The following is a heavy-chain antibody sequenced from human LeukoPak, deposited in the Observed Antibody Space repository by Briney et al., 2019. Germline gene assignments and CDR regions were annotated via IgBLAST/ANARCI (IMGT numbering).Heavy chain of an antibody. CDR1: GGSISSYY. V-gene: IGHV4-59*01. CDR3: ARYSYALSYYYYYYMDV. J-gene: IGHJ6*03. Sequence: SETLSLTCTVSGGSISSYYWSWIRQPPGKGLEWIGYIYYSGSTNYNPSLKSRVTISVDTSKNQFSLKLSSVTAADTAVYYCARYSYALSYYYYYYMDVWGKGTTVTISS. CDR2: IYYSGST. D-gene: IGHD5-18*01.